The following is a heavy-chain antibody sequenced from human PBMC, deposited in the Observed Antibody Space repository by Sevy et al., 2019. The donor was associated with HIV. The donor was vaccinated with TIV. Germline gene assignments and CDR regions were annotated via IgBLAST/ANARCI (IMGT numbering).Heavy chain of an antibody. D-gene: IGHD5-18*01. CDR2: IKQDGSEK. CDR1: GFTFSSYW. J-gene: IGHJ4*02. Sequence: GGSLRLSCAASGFTFSSYWMSWVRQAPGKGLEWVANIKQDGSEKYYVDSVKGRFTISRDNAKNSLYLQMNSLRAEDSAVYYCARTSYGLEFDYWGQGTLVTVSS. CDR3: ARTSYGLEFDY. V-gene: IGHV3-7*01.